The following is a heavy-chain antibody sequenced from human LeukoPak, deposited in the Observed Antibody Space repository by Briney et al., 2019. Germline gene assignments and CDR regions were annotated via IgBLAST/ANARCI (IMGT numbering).Heavy chain of an antibody. CDR2: ISGSGGAI. J-gene: IGHJ4*02. V-gene: IGHV3-48*03. D-gene: IGHD2-2*01. CDR3: ARRYCSSTTCTLDY. Sequence: PGGSLRLSCAASGFTFSTYEMNWVRQAPGKGLEWVSHISGSGGAIYYADSVKGRFTISRDNAKNSLYLQMNSLRAEDTAVYYCARRYCSSTTCTLDYWGRGTLVTVSS. CDR1: GFTFSTYE.